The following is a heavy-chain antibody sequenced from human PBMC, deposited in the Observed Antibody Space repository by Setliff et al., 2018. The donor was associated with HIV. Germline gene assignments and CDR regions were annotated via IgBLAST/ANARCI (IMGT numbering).Heavy chain of an antibody. CDR1: GGPFSGYY. D-gene: IGHD3-3*01. Sequence: PSETLSLTCAVYGGPFSGYYWTWIRQSPERGLEWIGEINQGRTTDYNPSLKRRVSISVDTSKNQFSLKLRSVTAADTAVYFCARSRGSRYDTASNRRGYYYDFWSQGTQVTVSS. J-gene: IGHJ4*02. V-gene: IGHV4-34*01. CDR2: INQGRTT. CDR3: ARSRGSRYDTASNRRGYYYDF.